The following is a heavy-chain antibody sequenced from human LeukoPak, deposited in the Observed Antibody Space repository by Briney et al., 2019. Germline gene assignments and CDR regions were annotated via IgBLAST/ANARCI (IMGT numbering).Heavy chain of an antibody. J-gene: IGHJ4*02. CDR1: GASINNYY. Sequence: SETLSLTCSVSGASINNYYWTWIRQPPGKGLEWVGYAYHTGASGYHPSLKSRVAMSLDTSKNQVSLNLRSVTAADTAVYFCTRVVNGGHFDYWGQGTLVTVSS. CDR2: AYHTGAS. D-gene: IGHD2-8*01. V-gene: IGHV4-59*01. CDR3: TRVVNGGHFDY.